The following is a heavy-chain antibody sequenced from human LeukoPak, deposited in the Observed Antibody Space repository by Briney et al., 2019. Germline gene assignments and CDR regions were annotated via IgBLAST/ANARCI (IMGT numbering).Heavy chain of an antibody. CDR1: GGSFSGYY. CDR2: INHSGST. V-gene: IGHV4-34*01. D-gene: IGHD6-13*01. Sequence: PLETLSLTCAVYGGSFSGYYWSWIRQPPGKGLEWIGEINHSGSTNYNPSLKRRVTISVDTSKNQFSLKLSSVTAADTAIYYCVISSRLNWFDFWGQGTLGIVSS. J-gene: IGHJ5*01. CDR3: VISSRLNWFDF.